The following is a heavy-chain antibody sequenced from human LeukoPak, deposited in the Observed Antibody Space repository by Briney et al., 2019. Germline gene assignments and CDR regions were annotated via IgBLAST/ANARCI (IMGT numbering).Heavy chain of an antibody. CDR2: IYPAGSDT. V-gene: IGHV5-51*01. J-gene: IGHJ4*02. CDR1: GYSFTNYW. CDR3: ARLQDDCFDY. Sequence: GESLKISCKGSGYSFTNYWIGWVRQLPGKGLEWMGIIYPAGSDTRYSPSFQGQVTISADKSSSTAYLQWSSLKASDTAMYYCARLQDDCFDYWGQGTLVTVSS. D-gene: IGHD2-15*01.